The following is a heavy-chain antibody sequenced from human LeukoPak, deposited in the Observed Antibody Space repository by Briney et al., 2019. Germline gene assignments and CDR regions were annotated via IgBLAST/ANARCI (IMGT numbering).Heavy chain of an antibody. J-gene: IGHJ4*02. CDR3: ARDYYFSGYGAFDS. Sequence: PGGSLRLSCAASGFTFSSYWMSWVRQAPGKGLAWVASIKQDGSEKYYVDSVKGRFTISRDNAKNSLYLQMNSLRAEDTAVYFCARDYYFSGYGAFDSWGQGTLVTVSS. D-gene: IGHD5-12*01. V-gene: IGHV3-7*01. CDR2: IKQDGSEK. CDR1: GFTFSSYW.